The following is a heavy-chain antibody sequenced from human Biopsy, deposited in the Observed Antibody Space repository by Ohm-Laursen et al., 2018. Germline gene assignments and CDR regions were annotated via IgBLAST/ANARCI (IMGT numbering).Heavy chain of an antibody. CDR3: ASAGYNPDWNFDL. CDR1: GGPIDSYY. V-gene: IGHV4-59*12. CDR2: IYFTGRT. D-gene: IGHD5-24*01. J-gene: IGHJ2*01. Sequence: PSQTLSLTCTVSGGPIDSYYWSWIRQPPGKALEWIGYIYFTGRTSYNPSLKSRVTMSVNTSKKHFSLRLSSVTAADTAVYYCASAGYNPDWNFDLWGRGTRVTVSS.